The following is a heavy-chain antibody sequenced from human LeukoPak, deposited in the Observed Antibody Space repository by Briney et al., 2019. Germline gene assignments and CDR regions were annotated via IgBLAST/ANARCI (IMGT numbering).Heavy chain of an antibody. CDR3: ARKDRYGLDY. D-gene: IGHD3-9*01. J-gene: IGHJ4*02. CDR1: GFTFSSYW. Sequence: TGRSLRLSCAASGFTFSSYWMSSVRQAPGKGLEWVADIKHDGSEKYYVDSLKGRLTISTDSAKNSLYLQINSLRAEDTAVYSCARKDRYGLDYWGQGTLVTVSS. V-gene: IGHV3-7*01. CDR2: IKHDGSEK.